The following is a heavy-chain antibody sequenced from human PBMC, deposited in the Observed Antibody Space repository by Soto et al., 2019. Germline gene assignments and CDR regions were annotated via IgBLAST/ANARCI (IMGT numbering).Heavy chain of an antibody. D-gene: IGHD2-15*01. CDR3: AHSPCSGGTCYLFDY. Sequence: QITLKESGPTLVKPTQTLTLTCTISGFSLSTSGVGVGWIRQPPGKALEWLALIYWDDVQRYSPSLKTRLTITKDTSRNQVVLTMTNMDLVDTATYYCAHSPCSGGTCYLFDYWGQGMLVTVS. CDR2: IYWDDVQ. V-gene: IGHV2-5*02. CDR1: GFSLSTSGVG. J-gene: IGHJ4*02.